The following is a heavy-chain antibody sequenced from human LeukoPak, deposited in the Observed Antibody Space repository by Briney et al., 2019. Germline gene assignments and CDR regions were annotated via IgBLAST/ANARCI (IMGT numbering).Heavy chain of an antibody. V-gene: IGHV3-74*01. CDR3: ARDSRITMIMGYEDY. CDR1: GFTFTSNG. Sequence: GGSLRLSCAVSGFTFTSNGFHWVRQAPGKGLVWVSRINSDGSSTSYADSVKGRFTISRDNSKSTLYLQMNSLRAEDTAIYYCARDSRITMIMGYEDYWGQGTLVTVSS. D-gene: IGHD3-22*01. CDR2: INSDGSST. J-gene: IGHJ4*02.